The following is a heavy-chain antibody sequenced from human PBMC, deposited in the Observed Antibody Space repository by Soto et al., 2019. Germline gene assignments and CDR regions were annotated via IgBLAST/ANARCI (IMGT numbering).Heavy chain of an antibody. V-gene: IGHV1-46*01. D-gene: IGHD3-3*01. CDR2: FNPRGGSA. J-gene: IGHJ5*02. CDR3: ARQGVVHEHWFDP. CDR1: GYTFTNYY. Sequence: QVQLVQSGAEVKKPGVSVRVSCKASGYTFTNYYIHWIRQAPGQGLEWMGVFNPRGGSATYAQKFQGRLIMTADTSTSTVYMEMSSLRSEDTAVYYCARQGVVHEHWFDPWGQGTLVTVSS.